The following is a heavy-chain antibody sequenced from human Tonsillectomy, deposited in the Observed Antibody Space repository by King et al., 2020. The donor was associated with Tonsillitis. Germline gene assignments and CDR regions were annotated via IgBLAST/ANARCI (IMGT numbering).Heavy chain of an antibody. D-gene: IGHD6-19*01. CDR1: GFTFSSYW. V-gene: IGHV3-74*01. J-gene: IGHJ2*01. CDR2: IDFDGRDT. Sequence: VQLVESGGNLVQPGGSLRLSCAASGFTFSSYWMHWVRQAPGKGLMWVSRIDFDGRDTSYADSVKGRFTISRNNAKNTLYLQMNSLRAEDTAVYYCARGTSSGWYWYFDLWGRGTLVTVSS. CDR3: ARGTSSGWYWYFDL.